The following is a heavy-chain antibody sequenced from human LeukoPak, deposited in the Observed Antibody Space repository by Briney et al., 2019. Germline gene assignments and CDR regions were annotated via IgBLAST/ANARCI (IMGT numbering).Heavy chain of an antibody. Sequence: PSQTLSLACTVSGGSISSGDYYWSWIRQPPGKGLECIGYIYYSGSTYYNPSLKSRVTISVGTSKNQFSLKLSSVTAADTAVYYCARAVYFWSGYPPYYYYMDVWGKGTTVTVSS. D-gene: IGHD3-3*01. V-gene: IGHV4-30-4*08. CDR1: GGSISSGDYY. J-gene: IGHJ6*03. CDR3: ARAVYFWSGYPPYYYYMDV. CDR2: IYYSGST.